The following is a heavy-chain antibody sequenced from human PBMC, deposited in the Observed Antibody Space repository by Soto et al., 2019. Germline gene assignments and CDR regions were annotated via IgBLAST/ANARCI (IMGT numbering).Heavy chain of an antibody. D-gene: IGHD2-15*01. CDR1: GFTFSSYA. CDR2: ISGSCGST. J-gene: IGHJ4*02. Sequence: PGGSLRLSCAASGFTFSSYAMTWARQAPGKGLEWVSAISGSCGSTYYADSVKGRFTISRDNSKNTLYLQMNSLRAYDTAVYYCAKDSVVPGLSDYWGQGTLVTVSS. CDR3: AKDSVVPGLSDY. V-gene: IGHV3-23*01.